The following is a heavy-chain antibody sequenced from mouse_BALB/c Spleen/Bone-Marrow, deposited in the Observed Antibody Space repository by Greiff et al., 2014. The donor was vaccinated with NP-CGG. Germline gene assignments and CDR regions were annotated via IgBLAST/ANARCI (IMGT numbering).Heavy chain of an antibody. D-gene: IGHD1-1*01. J-gene: IGHJ4*01. Sequence: LQESGPELVKPGASVKISCKASGYSFTNYYIHWVKQRPGQGLEWIGWIFPGSGNTKYNEKFKGKATLTADTSSSTAYMQLSSLTSEDSAVYFCARGRFTTVVATGAMDYWGQGTSVTVSS. CDR1: GYSFTNYY. CDR3: ARGRFTTVVATGAMDY. V-gene: IGHV1-66*01. CDR2: IFPGSGNT.